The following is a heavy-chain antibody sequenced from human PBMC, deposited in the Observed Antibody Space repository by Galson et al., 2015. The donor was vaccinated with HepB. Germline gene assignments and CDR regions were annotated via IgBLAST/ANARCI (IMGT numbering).Heavy chain of an antibody. CDR3: ARGNDHDSSGPFDY. D-gene: IGHD3-22*01. Sequence: SQKVQDRVTMTTDTPTSTVYMELKNLRSDDTAVYFCARGNDHDSSGPFDYWGQGTLVTVSS. J-gene: IGHJ4*02. V-gene: IGHV1-18*01.